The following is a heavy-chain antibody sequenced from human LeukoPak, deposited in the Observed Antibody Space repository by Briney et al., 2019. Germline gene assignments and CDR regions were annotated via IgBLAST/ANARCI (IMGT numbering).Heavy chain of an antibody. CDR1: GGSFSGYY. V-gene: IGHV4-34*01. Sequence: SETLSLTCAVYGGSFSGYYWSWIRQPPGKGLEWIGEINHSRSTNYNPSLKSRVTISVDTSKNQFSLKLSSVTAADTAVYYCARGRQHIVVVTADRGWFDPWGQGTLVTVSS. J-gene: IGHJ5*02. CDR3: ARGRQHIVVVTADRGWFDP. D-gene: IGHD2-21*02. CDR2: INHSRST.